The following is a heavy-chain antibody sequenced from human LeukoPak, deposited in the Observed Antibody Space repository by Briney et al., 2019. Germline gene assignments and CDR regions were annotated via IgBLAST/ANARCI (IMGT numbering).Heavy chain of an antibody. D-gene: IGHD1-1*01. CDR1: GGSISSYY. CDR2: ISNSGST. V-gene: IGHV4-59*01. CDR3: VRLQPNTGEWAFDI. Sequence: SEALSLTCTVSGGSISSYYWSWIRQPPGEGLEWIGYISNSGSTNYNPSLKSRVTISVDTSKNQLSLKLSYVTAADTAVYHCVRLQPNTGEWAFDIWGQGTLVSVSS. J-gene: IGHJ3*02.